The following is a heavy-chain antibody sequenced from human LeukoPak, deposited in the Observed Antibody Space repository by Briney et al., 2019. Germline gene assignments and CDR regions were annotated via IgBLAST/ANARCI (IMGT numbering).Heavy chain of an antibody. J-gene: IGHJ4*02. D-gene: IGHD6-13*01. V-gene: IGHV3-48*01. Sequence: GGSLRLSCAASGFTVSSNYMCWVRQAPGKGLEWVSYISSSSSTIFYADSVKGRFTISRDNAKNSLYLQMDSLRAEDTAVYYCARGHYSRIGYWGQGTLVTVSS. CDR2: ISSSSSTI. CDR3: ARGHYSRIGY. CDR1: GFTVSSNY.